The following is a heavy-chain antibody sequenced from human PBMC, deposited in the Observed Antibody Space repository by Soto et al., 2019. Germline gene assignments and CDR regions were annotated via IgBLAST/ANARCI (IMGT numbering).Heavy chain of an antibody. J-gene: IGHJ3*02. V-gene: IGHV1-3*01. CDR3: ARDGTYSSGWYFAFDI. Sequence: QVQLVQYGAEVKKPAASVKVSCKASGYTFTSYAMHWVRQAPGQRLEWMGWINAGNGNTKYSQKFQGRVTITRDTAASTAYMELSSLRSEDTAVYYCARDGTYSSGWYFAFDIWGQGTMVTVSS. CDR1: GYTFTSYA. D-gene: IGHD6-19*01. CDR2: INAGNGNT.